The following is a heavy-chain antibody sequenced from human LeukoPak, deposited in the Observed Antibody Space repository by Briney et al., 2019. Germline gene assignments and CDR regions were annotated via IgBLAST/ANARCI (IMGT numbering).Heavy chain of an antibody. V-gene: IGHV4-4*07. D-gene: IGHD2-15*01. J-gene: IGHJ4*02. CDR2: IYHSGTT. CDR1: GGSINSY. CDR3: ARGGGYCSGGSCLHDY. Sequence: PSETLSLTCTVSGGSINSYWSRIRQPAGKGLEWIGSIYHSGTTYYNPSLKSRVTISVDTSKNQFSLKLSSVTAADTAVYYCARGGGYCSGGSCLHDYWGQGTLVTVSS.